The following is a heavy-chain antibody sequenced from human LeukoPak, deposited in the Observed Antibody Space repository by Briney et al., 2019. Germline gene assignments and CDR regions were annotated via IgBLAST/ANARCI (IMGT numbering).Heavy chain of an antibody. CDR3: ARGYLIAPFDY. Sequence: QPGGSLRLSCAASGFTFSTYWMSWVRQAPGKGLEWVANIKEDGSGKYYVDSVKGRFTISRDNAKNSLYLQMNSLRAEDTAVYYCARGYLIAPFDYWGQGTLVTVSS. CDR1: GFTFSTYW. J-gene: IGHJ4*02. CDR2: IKEDGSGK. D-gene: IGHD3-16*02. V-gene: IGHV3-7*01.